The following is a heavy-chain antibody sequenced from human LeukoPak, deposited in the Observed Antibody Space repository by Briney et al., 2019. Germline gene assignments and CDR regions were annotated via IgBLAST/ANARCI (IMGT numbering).Heavy chain of an antibody. CDR2: ISYDGSNK. J-gene: IGHJ3*02. V-gene: IGHV3-30-3*01. CDR1: GFTFSSYA. Sequence: PGGSQRLSCAASGFTFSSYAMHWVRQAPGKGLEWVAVISYDGSNKYYADSVKGRFTISRDNSKNTLYLQMNSLRAEDTAVYYCAREGRYCSSTSCYSLYAFDIWGQGTMVTVSS. CDR3: AREGRYCSSTSCYSLYAFDI. D-gene: IGHD2-2*01.